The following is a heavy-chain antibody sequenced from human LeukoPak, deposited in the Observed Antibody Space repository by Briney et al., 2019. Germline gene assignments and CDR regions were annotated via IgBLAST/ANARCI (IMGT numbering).Heavy chain of an antibody. CDR1: GYTFTSYG. J-gene: IGHJ6*03. CDR3: AKVTVTTWGGYYMDV. V-gene: IGHV1-18*01. D-gene: IGHD4-17*01. CDR2: ISAYNGNT. Sequence: ASVKVSCKASGYTFTSYGISWVRQAPGQGLEWMGWISAYNGNTNYAQKLQGRVTMTTDTSTSTAYMELRSLRSDDTAVYYCAKVTVTTWGGYYMDVWGKGTTVTVSS.